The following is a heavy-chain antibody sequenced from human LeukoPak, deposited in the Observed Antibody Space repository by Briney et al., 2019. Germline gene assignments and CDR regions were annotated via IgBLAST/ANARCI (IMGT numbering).Heavy chain of an antibody. V-gene: IGHV1-69*06. CDR1: GGTYSSYA. D-gene: IGHD6-13*01. Sequence: SVKVSCKASGGTYSSYAISWVRQAPGQGLEWMGGIIPIFGTANYAQKFQGRVTITADKSTSTAYMELSSLRSEDTTVYYCAIEGRSSWLRDRYYFDYWGQGTLVTVSS. CDR2: IIPIFGTA. CDR3: AIEGRSSWLRDRYYFDY. J-gene: IGHJ4*02.